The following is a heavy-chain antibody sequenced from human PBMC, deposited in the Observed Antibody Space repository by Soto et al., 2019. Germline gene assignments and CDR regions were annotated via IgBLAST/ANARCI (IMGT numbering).Heavy chain of an antibody. D-gene: IGHD5-12*01. CDR1: GFTFSNAW. V-gene: IGHV3-15*01. Sequence: EVQLVESGGGLVKPGGSLRLSCAASGFTFSNAWMSWVRQAPGKGLEWVGRIKSKTDGGTTDYAAPVKGRFTISRDDSKNTLYLQMNSLKTEDTAVYYCTTFVGYSGYDWGWDYYYYMDVWGKGTTVTVSS. CDR2: IKSKTDGGTT. J-gene: IGHJ6*03. CDR3: TTFVGYSGYDWGWDYYYYMDV.